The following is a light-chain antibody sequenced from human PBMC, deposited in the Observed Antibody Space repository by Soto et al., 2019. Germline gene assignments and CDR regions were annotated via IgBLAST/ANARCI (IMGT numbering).Light chain of an antibody. J-gene: IGLJ2*01. CDR1: SSDVGAYNY. CDR3: SSYTSSNTLV. Sequence: QSALTQPASVSGSPGQSITISCTGTSSDVGAYNYVSWYQPHPGKAPKLMIFEVSDRPSGVSNRFSGFKSGNTASLTISGLQAEGEGDYYCSSYTSSNTLVFGGGTKVTVL. CDR2: EVS. V-gene: IGLV2-14*01.